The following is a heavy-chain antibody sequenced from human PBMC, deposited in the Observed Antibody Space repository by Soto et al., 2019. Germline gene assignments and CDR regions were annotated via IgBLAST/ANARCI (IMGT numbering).Heavy chain of an antibody. CDR3: TRGPRDSGTSFPFDC. J-gene: IGHJ4*02. CDR1: GFTFSNYG. CDR2: ISGSGGST. Sequence: GSLRLSCAASGFTFSNYGMSWVRQSPGKGLEWVSAISGSGGSTYYADSVKGRFTISRDNSKNTLYLQMNSLRAEDTAVYSCTRGPRDSGTSFPFDCWGGGTLVTVSS. V-gene: IGHV3-23*01. D-gene: IGHD1-26*01.